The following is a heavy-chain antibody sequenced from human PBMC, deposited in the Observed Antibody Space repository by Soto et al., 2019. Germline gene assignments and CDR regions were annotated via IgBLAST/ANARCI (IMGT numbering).Heavy chain of an antibody. Sequence: ASVKVSCKASGYTFTGYYMHWVRQAPGQGLEWMGWINPNSGGTNYAQKFQGRVTMTRDTSISTAYMELSRLRSDDTAVYYCARDLELRYFDWIRPSSPRKPWFDPWGQGTLVTVYS. CDR1: GYTFTGYY. CDR2: INPNSGGT. J-gene: IGHJ5*02. CDR3: ARDLELRYFDWIRPSSPRKPWFDP. V-gene: IGHV1-2*02. D-gene: IGHD3-9*01.